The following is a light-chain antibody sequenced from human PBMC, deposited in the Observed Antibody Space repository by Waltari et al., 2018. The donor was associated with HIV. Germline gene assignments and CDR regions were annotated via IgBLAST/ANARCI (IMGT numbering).Light chain of an antibody. CDR3: GTWDSSLSAVV. CDR2: DNN. CDR1: NSNIGNNY. Sequence: QSVLTQPPSVSAAPGQKVTISCSGRNSNIGNNYVSWYQQIPGTAPKHLIYDNNKRPSGIPDRFSGSKSDTSATLGITGLQTGDEADYRCGTWDSSLSAVVFGGGTKLTVL. J-gene: IGLJ3*02. V-gene: IGLV1-51*01.